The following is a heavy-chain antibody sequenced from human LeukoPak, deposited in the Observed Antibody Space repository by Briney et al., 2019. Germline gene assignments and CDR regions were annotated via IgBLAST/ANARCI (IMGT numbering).Heavy chain of an antibody. CDR2: IYHTGDT. J-gene: IGHJ5*02. V-gene: IGHV4-30-4*01. CDR3: AGDQGDYGDYGWFDP. D-gene: IGHD4-17*01. Sequence: SQTLSLTCTVSGGSVSSGDYYWSWIRQPPGKGPEWIGYIYHTGDTYYNPSLKSRATISVDTAKNQFSLRLSFVTATDTALYFCAGDQGDYGDYGWFDPWGQGTQVTVSS. CDR1: GGSVSSGDYY.